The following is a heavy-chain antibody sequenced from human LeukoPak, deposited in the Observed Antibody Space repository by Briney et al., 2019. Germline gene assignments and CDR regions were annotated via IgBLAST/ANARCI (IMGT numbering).Heavy chain of an antibody. CDR1: GFTFSSYS. V-gene: IGHV3-21*01. Sequence: KSGGSLRLSCAASGFTFSSYSMNWVRQAPGKGLEWVSSISSSSSYIYYADSVKGRFTISRDNAKNSLYLQMNSLRAEDTAVYYCARDPYSSGWYKDAFDIWGQGTMVTVSS. CDR3: ARDPYSSGWYKDAFDI. J-gene: IGHJ3*02. D-gene: IGHD6-19*01. CDR2: ISSSSSYI.